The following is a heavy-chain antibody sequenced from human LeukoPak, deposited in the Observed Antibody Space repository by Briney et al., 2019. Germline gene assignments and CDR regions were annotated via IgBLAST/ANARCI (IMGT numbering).Heavy chain of an antibody. D-gene: IGHD2-21*01. CDR3: AIHSAMGNHDY. CDR1: GGSISSGSYY. J-gene: IGHJ4*02. Sequence: SQTLSLTCTVSGGSISSGSYYWSWIRQPAGKGLEWIGRIYTSGSTNYNPSLKSRVTTSVDTSKNQFSLKLSSVTAADTAVYYCAIHSAMGNHDYWGQGTLVTVSS. CDR2: IYTSGST. V-gene: IGHV4-61*02.